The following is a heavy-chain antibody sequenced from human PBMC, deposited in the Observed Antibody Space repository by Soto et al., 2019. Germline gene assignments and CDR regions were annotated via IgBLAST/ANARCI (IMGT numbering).Heavy chain of an antibody. V-gene: IGHV1-18*01. D-gene: IGHD3-10*01. CDR1: GYTFTSYG. Sequence: QVQLVQSGGEVKKPGASVKVSCKASGYTFTSYGISWVRQAPGQGLEWMGWISTHKGNTHYSQKLQGRVTMTTDTSTSTAYMDLGSLGSDDTAVYYCARGGFGELLFDYWGQGTLVTVSS. CDR3: ARGGFGELLFDY. J-gene: IGHJ4*02. CDR2: ISTHKGNT.